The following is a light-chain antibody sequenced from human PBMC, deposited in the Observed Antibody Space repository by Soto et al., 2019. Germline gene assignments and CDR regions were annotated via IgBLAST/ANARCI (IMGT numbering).Light chain of an antibody. CDR3: HQRQSWPRT. Sequence: IVLTQSPATLSSSPGETATLSCRASQYVGSRLAWYQHKPGRPPRLLIYYMSKRATGIPARFSGSGSGTDFALTISSLAPDDFAIYYCHQRQSWPRTFGQGTKVDIK. CDR1: QYVGSR. CDR2: YMS. J-gene: IGKJ1*01. V-gene: IGKV3-11*01.